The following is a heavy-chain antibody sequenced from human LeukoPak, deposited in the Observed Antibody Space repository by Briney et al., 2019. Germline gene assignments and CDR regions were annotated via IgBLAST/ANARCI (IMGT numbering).Heavy chain of an antibody. CDR3: AKESGKFDY. CDR2: ISADGGST. V-gene: IGHV3-43*02. CDR1: GLNFDGSA. Sequence: GGSLRLSCVASGLNFDGSAMHWVRQAPGKGLEWVSLISADGGSTFSADSVKGRFSTSRDNSKNSLYLQMNSLRSEDTAMYYCAKESGKFDYWGQGTLVAVSS. J-gene: IGHJ4*02.